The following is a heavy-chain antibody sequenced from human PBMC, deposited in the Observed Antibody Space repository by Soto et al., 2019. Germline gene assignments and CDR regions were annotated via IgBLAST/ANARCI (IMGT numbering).Heavy chain of an antibody. J-gene: IGHJ6*03. CDR2: MNPNSGNT. Sequence: ASVKVSCKASGYTFTSYDINWVRQATGQGLEWMGWMNPNSGNTGYAQKFQGRVTMTRNTSISTAYMELSSLRSEDTAVYYCARARWITIFGVVIGPYGYYLMAVWGKGTTVTVSS. CDR3: ARARWITIFGVVIGPYGYYLMAV. V-gene: IGHV1-8*01. CDR1: GYTFTSYD. D-gene: IGHD3-3*01.